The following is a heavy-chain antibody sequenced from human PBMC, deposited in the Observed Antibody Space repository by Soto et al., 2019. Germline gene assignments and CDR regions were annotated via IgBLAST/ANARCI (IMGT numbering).Heavy chain of an antibody. CDR2: ISAYNGNT. CDR3: AREGYCSGGSCYSGWIDY. J-gene: IGHJ4*02. CDR1: GYTFTSYG. Sequence: ASVKVSCKASGYTFTSYGISWVRQAPGQGLEWMGWISAYNGNTNYAQKLQGRVTMTTDTSTSTAYMELRSLRSDDTAVYYCAREGYCSGGSCYSGWIDYWGQGTLVTVSS. V-gene: IGHV1-18*01. D-gene: IGHD2-15*01.